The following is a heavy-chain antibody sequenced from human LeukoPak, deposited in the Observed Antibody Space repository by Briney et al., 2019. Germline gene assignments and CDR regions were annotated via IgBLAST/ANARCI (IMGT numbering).Heavy chain of an antibody. D-gene: IGHD3-9*01. CDR2: IYYSGST. V-gene: IGHV4-39*07. J-gene: IGHJ3*02. Sequence: PSETLSLTCTVSGGSISSSSYYWGWIRQPPGKGLEWIGSIYYSGSTYYNPSLKSRVTISVDTSKNQFSLRLSSVTAADTAVYYCARDFRDYDIVTGIFDIWGQGTMVTVSS. CDR1: GGSISSSSYY. CDR3: ARDFRDYDIVTGIFDI.